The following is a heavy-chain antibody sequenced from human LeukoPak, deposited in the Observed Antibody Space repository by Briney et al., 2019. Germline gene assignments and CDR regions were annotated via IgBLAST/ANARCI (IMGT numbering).Heavy chain of an antibody. J-gene: IGHJ6*02. V-gene: IGHV1-2*02. Sequence: ASVKVSCKASGYTFTGYYMHWVRQAPGQGLEWMGWINPNSGGTNYAQKFQGRVTMTRDMSISTAYMELSRLRSDDTAVCYCARDMEYQLLSRGMDVWGQGTTVTVS. CDR2: INPNSGGT. D-gene: IGHD2-2*01. CDR1: GYTFTGYY. CDR3: ARDMEYQLLSRGMDV.